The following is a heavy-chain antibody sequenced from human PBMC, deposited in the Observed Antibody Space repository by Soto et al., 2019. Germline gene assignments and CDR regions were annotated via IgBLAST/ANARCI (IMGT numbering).Heavy chain of an antibody. CDR3: ASRGYSYGRGGYFDY. CDR1: GGSISSSSYY. V-gene: IGHV4-39*01. Sequence: SETLSLTCTVSGGSISSSSYYWGWIRQPPGKGLEWIGSIYYSGSTYYNPSLKSRVTISVDTSKNQFSLKLSSVTAADTAVYYCASRGYSYGRGGYFDYWGQGTRVTVSS. D-gene: IGHD5-18*01. J-gene: IGHJ4*02. CDR2: IYYSGST.